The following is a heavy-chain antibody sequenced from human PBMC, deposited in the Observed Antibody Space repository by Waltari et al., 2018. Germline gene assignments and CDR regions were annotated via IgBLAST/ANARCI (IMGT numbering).Heavy chain of an antibody. J-gene: IGHJ4*02. Sequence: QVRLEESGPRLVKPSGTLSRTCSVTGDAIRPYRWTGIRQSAVQGLEWIGRVFASGSTNFNPSLRGRVTMSVDKSKIQFSLEMTSMTAADTATYYCAREGIADRDSIFDVWGQGILVTVSS. D-gene: IGHD6-13*01. CDR3: AREGIADRDSIFDV. CDR2: VFASGST. V-gene: IGHV4-4*07. CDR1: GDAIRPYR.